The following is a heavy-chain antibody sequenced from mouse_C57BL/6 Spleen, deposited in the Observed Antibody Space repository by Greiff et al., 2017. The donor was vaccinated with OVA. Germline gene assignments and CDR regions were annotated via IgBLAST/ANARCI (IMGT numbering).Heavy chain of an antibody. J-gene: IGHJ3*01. CDR2: IRSKSNNYAT. V-gene: IGHV10-1*01. CDR3: AREDVAAY. Sequence: EVKVVESGGGLVQPKGSLKLSCAASGFSFNTYAMNWVRQAPGKGLEWVARIRSKSNNYATYYADSVKDRFTISRDDSESMLYLQMNNLKTEDTAMYYCAREDVAAYWGQGTLVTVSA. CDR1: GFSFNTYA.